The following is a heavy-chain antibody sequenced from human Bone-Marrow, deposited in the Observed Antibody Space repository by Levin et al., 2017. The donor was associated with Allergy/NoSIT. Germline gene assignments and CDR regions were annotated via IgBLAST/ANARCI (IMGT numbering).Heavy chain of an antibody. Sequence: AASVKVSCKASGYTFTSYGISWVRQAPGQGLEWMGWISAYNGNTNYAQKLQGRVTMTTDTSTSTAYMELRSLRSDDTAVYYCARLLYCSGGSCYSGGLGAPFDPWGQGTLVTVSS. V-gene: IGHV1-18*01. CDR2: ISAYNGNT. CDR1: GYTFTSYG. J-gene: IGHJ5*02. CDR3: ARLLYCSGGSCYSGGLGAPFDP. D-gene: IGHD2-15*01.